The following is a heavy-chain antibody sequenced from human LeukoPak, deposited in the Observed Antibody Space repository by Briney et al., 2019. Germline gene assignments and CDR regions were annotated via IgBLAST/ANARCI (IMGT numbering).Heavy chain of an antibody. CDR3: ARAIAVAGNFDY. J-gene: IGHJ4*02. D-gene: IGHD6-19*01. CDR2: INYSGST. CDR1: GGSISSYY. V-gene: IGHV4-59*01. Sequence: PSETLSLTCTVSGGSISSYYWSWIRQPPGKGLEWIGYINYSGSTNYNPSLKSRVTISVDTSKNQFSLKLSSVTAADTAVYYCARAIAVAGNFDYWGQGTLVTVSS.